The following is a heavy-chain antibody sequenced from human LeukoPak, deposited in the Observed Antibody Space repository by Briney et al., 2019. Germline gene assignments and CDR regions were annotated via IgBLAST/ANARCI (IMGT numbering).Heavy chain of an antibody. CDR3: ARDVSYQLLWDY. CDR2: ISSSGSTI. CDR1: GLTFSDYY. Sequence: GGSLRLSCAASGLTFSDYYMSWIRQAPGKGLEWVSYISSSGSTIYYADSVKGRFTISRDNAKNSLYLQMNSLRAEDTAVYYCARDVSYQLLWDYWGQGTLVTVSS. J-gene: IGHJ4*02. D-gene: IGHD2-2*01. V-gene: IGHV3-11*01.